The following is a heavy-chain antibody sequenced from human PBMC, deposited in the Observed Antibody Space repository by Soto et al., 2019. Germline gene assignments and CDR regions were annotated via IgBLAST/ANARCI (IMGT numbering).Heavy chain of an antibody. Sequence: GGSLRLSCAASGFTFSSYAMSWVRQAPGKGLEWVSAISGSGGSTYYADSVKGRFTISRDNSKNTLYLQMNSLRAEDTAVYYCAKDYGRGYYYYMDVWGKGTTVTVS. D-gene: IGHD3-16*01. CDR3: AKDYGRGYYYYMDV. CDR1: GFTFSSYA. V-gene: IGHV3-23*01. J-gene: IGHJ6*03. CDR2: ISGSGGST.